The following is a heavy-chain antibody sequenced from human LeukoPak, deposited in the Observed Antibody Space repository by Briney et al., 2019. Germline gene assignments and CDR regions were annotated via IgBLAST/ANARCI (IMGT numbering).Heavy chain of an antibody. D-gene: IGHD5-24*01. CDR1: GFTFSSSS. J-gene: IGHJ4*02. CDR3: ARDLEGDGYNSFDY. V-gene: IGHV3-48*01. Sequence: GGPLRLSCGASGFTFSSSSMNWVRQSPGKGLEWFSYFISISIIIYYADPLKGRFTTSRANATTSPNLHMNSLRAEDTAVYYCARDLEGDGYNSFDYWGEGTLVTVSS. CDR2: FISISIII.